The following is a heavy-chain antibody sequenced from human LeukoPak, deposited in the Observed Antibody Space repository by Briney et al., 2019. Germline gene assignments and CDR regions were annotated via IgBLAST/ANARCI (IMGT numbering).Heavy chain of an antibody. D-gene: IGHD5-18*01. J-gene: IGHJ4*02. CDR1: GFTFSNYA. CDR2: ISYDGSSK. Sequence: PGGSLRLSCAASGFTFSNYAILWVRQAPGKGLEWVAVISYDGSSKNFADSVKGRFTISRDNSKNTLYLQMNSLRVEDTAVYYCARVDTAMASDYWGQGTLVTVSS. V-gene: IGHV3-30-3*01. CDR3: ARVDTAMASDY.